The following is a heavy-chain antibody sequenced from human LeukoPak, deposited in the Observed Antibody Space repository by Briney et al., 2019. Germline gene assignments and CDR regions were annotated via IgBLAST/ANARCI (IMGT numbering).Heavy chain of an antibody. D-gene: IGHD5-18*01. V-gene: IGHV3-23*01. CDR3: RSYGRGEIYYYYGMDV. CDR2: ISGSGGST. Sequence: PGGSLRLSCAASGFTFSSYAMSWVRQAPGKGLEWVSAISGSGGSTYYADSVKGRFTISRDNSKNTLYLQMNSLRAENTAVYYCRSYGRGEIYYYYGMDVWGQGTTVTVSS. CDR1: GFTFSSYA. J-gene: IGHJ6*02.